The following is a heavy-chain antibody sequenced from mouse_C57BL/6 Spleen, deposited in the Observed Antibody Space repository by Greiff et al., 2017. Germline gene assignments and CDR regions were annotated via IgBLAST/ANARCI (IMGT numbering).Heavy chain of an antibody. Sequence: QVQLQQPGAELVRPGSSVKLSCKASGYTFTSYWMHWVKQRPIQGLEWIGNIDPSDSETHYNQKFKDKATLTVDKSSSTASMQLSSLTSEDSAVYYCARSNDGYNSLFAYWGQGTLVTVSA. CDR2: IDPSDSET. J-gene: IGHJ3*01. D-gene: IGHD2-3*01. CDR3: ARSNDGYNSLFAY. CDR1: GYTFTSYW. V-gene: IGHV1-52*01.